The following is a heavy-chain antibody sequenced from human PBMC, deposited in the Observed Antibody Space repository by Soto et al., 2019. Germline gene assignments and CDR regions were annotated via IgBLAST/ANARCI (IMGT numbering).Heavy chain of an antibody. CDR2: IYYSGST. D-gene: IGHD5-18*01. J-gene: IGHJ6*02. CDR1: GGSISSSSYY. V-gene: IGHV4-39*01. CDR3: ARRDTAMVVGGMDV. Sequence: SETLSLTCTVSGGSISSSSYYWGWIRQPPGKGLEWIGSIYYSGSTYYNPSLKSRVTISVDTSKNQFSLKLSSVTAADTAVYYCARRDTAMVVGGMDVWGQGTTVTAP.